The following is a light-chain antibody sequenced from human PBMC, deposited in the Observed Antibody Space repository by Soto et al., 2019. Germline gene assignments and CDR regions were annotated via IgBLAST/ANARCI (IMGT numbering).Light chain of an antibody. CDR3: QQFYNYPRT. Sequence: AIRMTQYQSSFSASTGDRVSITCRATQDIGTYLAWYQQIPGKAPKLLIYDASTLQTGVPSRFSGSGSGTDFTLTISYLQSEDFGTYYCQQFYNYPRTFGQGTKVDIK. J-gene: IGKJ1*01. V-gene: IGKV1-8*01. CDR1: QDIGTY. CDR2: DAS.